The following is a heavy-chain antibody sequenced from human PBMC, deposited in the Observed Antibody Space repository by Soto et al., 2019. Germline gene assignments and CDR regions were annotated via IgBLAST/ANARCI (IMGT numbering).Heavy chain of an antibody. D-gene: IGHD6-19*01. CDR1: SGSISSSNW. J-gene: IGHJ4*02. CDR3: GSLRAVANY. V-gene: IGHV4-4*02. CDR2: IYHSGTT. Sequence: SETLSLTCAVSSGSISSSNWWSWVRQPPGKGLEWIGEIYHSGTTNYNPSLKSRVTISVDKSKNQFSLKLSSVTAADTAVYYCGSLRAVANYWGQGTLVTVSS.